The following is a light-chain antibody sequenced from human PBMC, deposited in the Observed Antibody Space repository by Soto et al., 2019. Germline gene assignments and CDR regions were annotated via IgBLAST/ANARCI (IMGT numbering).Light chain of an antibody. CDR2: KAS. J-gene: IGKJ1*01. CDR3: RNYNSYSEE. V-gene: IGKV1-5*03. CDR1: QPISSW. Sequence: DIQMTQSPSTLSGSVGDIVTITCRASQPISSWLAWYQQKPGKAPKLLIYKASTLKSGVPSRFSGSGSGTGFTLTISSLQPDDFATYYCRNYNSYSEEFGQGTKVDIK.